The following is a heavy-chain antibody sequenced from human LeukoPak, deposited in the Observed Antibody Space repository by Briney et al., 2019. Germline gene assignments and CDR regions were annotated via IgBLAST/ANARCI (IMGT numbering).Heavy chain of an antibody. J-gene: IGHJ5*02. CDR1: GGTFSSYA. Sequence: SVKVSCKASGGTFSSYAVSWVRQAPGQGPEWMGRIIPIFGTANYAQKFQGRVTITTDESTSTAYMELSSLRSEDTAMYYCARDSGYSYGFNWFDPWGQGTLVTVSS. CDR3: ARDSGYSYGFNWFDP. D-gene: IGHD5-18*01. V-gene: IGHV1-69*05. CDR2: IIPIFGTA.